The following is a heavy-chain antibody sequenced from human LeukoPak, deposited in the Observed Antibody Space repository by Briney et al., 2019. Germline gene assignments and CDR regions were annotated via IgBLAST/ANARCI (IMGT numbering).Heavy chain of an antibody. CDR3: ARHELSSDWYPAFLDY. D-gene: IGHD6-13*01. Sequence: SETRSLTCAVYGGSFSGYYWSWIRQPPGKGLEWIGEINHSGSTNYNPSLKSRVTISVDTSKSQFSLKLSSVTAADTAVYYCARHELSSDWYPAFLDYWGQGTLVTVSS. J-gene: IGHJ4*02. V-gene: IGHV4-34*01. CDR2: INHSGST. CDR1: GGSFSGYY.